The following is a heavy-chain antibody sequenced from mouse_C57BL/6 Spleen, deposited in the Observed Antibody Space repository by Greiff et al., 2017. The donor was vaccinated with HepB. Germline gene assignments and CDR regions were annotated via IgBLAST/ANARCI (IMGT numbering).Heavy chain of an antibody. V-gene: IGHV1-59*01. J-gene: IGHJ2*01. CDR2: IDPSDSYT. Sequence: VQLQQPGAELVRPGTSVKLSCKASGYTFTSYWMHWVKQRPGQGLEWIGVIDPSDSYTNYNQKFKGKATLTVDTSSSTAYMQLSSLTSEDSAVYYCARNYGSRGYFDYWGQGTTLTVSS. CDR1: GYTFTSYW. CDR3: ARNYGSRGYFDY. D-gene: IGHD1-1*01.